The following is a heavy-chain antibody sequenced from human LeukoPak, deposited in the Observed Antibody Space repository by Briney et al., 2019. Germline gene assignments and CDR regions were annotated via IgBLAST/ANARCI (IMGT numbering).Heavy chain of an antibody. CDR1: GDSVSSGGYY. CDR2: IFYSGST. CDR3: ASRRGPNAFDI. D-gene: IGHD3/OR15-3a*01. J-gene: IGHJ3*02. Sequence: SETLSLTCTVSGDSVSSGGYYWTWIRQHPGKGLEWIGFIFYSGSTYYTPSLKSRLTISVDTSKNQFSLKLTSVTAADTAVYYCASRRGPNAFDIWGQGTMVTVSS. V-gene: IGHV4-31*03.